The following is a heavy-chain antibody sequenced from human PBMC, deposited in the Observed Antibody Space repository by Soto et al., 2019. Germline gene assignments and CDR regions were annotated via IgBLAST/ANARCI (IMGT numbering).Heavy chain of an antibody. CDR1: GFTFSSYG. Sequence: QVQLVESGGGVVQPGRSLRLSCAASGFTFSSYGMHWVRQAPGKGLEWVAVISYDGSNKYYADSVKGRFTISRDNSKSTLYLQMNSLRAEDTAVYYCAKDLASSGFDYWGQGTLVTVSS. D-gene: IGHD6-19*01. CDR3: AKDLASSGFDY. J-gene: IGHJ4*02. CDR2: ISYDGSNK. V-gene: IGHV3-30*18.